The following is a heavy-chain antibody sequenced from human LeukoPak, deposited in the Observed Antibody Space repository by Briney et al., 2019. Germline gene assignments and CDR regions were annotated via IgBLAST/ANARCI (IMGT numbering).Heavy chain of an antibody. CDR1: GFTVSSNY. D-gene: IGHD6-13*01. CDR2: MYSGGTT. J-gene: IGHJ4*02. CDR3: AKNVGSSSWYFDY. V-gene: IGHV3-53*01. Sequence: GGSLRLSCGASGFTVSSNYMSWVRQAPGKGLEWVSAMYSGGTTNYADSAKGRFTISRDNSKNTVDLQMSSLRDEDTAVYYCAKNVGSSSWYFDYWGQGTLVTVSS.